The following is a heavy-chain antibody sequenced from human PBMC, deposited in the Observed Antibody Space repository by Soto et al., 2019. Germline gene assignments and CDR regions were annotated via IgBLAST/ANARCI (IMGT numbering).Heavy chain of an antibody. D-gene: IGHD2-15*01. Sequence: ASVKVSCKTSACTLSSYAISWVRQAPGKGLEWMGGFDTEDGATIYAQKFQGRVTMTEDTSTDTAYMELSSLRSEDTAVYYCATRSGGGNYYYFDYWGQGTLVTVSS. CDR1: ACTLSSYA. V-gene: IGHV1-24*01. CDR2: FDTEDGAT. CDR3: ATRSGGGNYYYFDY. J-gene: IGHJ4*02.